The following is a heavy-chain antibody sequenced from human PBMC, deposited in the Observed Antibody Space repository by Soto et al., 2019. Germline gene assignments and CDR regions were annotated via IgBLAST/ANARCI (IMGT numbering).Heavy chain of an antibody. J-gene: IGHJ6*02. CDR3: ARGQAAADYYYYGMDV. Sequence: GASLKISCKGSGYSFTSYWIGWVRQMPGKGLEWMGIIYPGDSDTRYSPSFQGQVTISADKSISTAYLQWSSLKASDTAMYYCARGQAAADYYYYGMDVWGQGTTVTVSS. D-gene: IGHD6-13*01. V-gene: IGHV5-51*01. CDR2: IYPGDSDT. CDR1: GYSFTSYW.